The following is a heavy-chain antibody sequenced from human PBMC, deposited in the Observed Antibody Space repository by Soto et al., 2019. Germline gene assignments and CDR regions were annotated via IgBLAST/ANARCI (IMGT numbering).Heavy chain of an antibody. CDR3: ARVAYFNGWIFDY. J-gene: IGHJ4*01. Sequence: GGSLRLSCAASGFTFSSYWMSWVRQAPGKGLEWVANIKQDGSEEYYADSVKGRFTLSRDNAKNSLQLQMNSPRAEDTAIYFCARVAYFNGWIFDYWGQGTLVTVSS. CDR2: IKQDGSEE. CDR1: GFTFSSYW. D-gene: IGHD6-19*01. V-gene: IGHV3-7*01.